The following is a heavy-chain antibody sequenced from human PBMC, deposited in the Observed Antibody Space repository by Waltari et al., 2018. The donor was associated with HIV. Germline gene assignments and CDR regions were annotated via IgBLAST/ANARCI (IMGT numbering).Heavy chain of an antibody. CDR3: ARGANWFDP. CDR2: TFYSGST. V-gene: IGHV4-59*01. CDR1: VPPISSYY. J-gene: IGHJ5*02. Sequence: QVQLQASGPGLVKPSETLSLTCTVSVPPISSYYWTWIRQPPGKGLDWIGYTFYSGSTNYNPSLKSRVTISVDTAKNQLTLKLTSVTAADTAVYYCARGANWFDPWGQGTLVTVSS.